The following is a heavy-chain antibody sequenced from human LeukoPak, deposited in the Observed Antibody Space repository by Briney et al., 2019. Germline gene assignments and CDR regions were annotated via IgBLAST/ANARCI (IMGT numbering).Heavy chain of an antibody. J-gene: IGHJ4*02. CDR1: GGSISSSSYY. V-gene: IGHV4-39*02. CDR3: ARDSRLLWFGELAY. D-gene: IGHD3-10*01. Sequence: SETLSLTCTVSGGSISSSSYYWGWIRQPPGKGLEWIGSIYYSGSTYYNPSLKSRVTISVDTSKNQFSLKLSSVTAADTAVYYCARDSRLLWFGELAYWGQGTLVTVSS. CDR2: IYYSGST.